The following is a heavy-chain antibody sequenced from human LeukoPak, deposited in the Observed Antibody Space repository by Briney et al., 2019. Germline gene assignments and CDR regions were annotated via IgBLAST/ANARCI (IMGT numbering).Heavy chain of an antibody. D-gene: IGHD5-12*01. CDR1: GFTFSDYY. CDR3: ARGGLPFDY. J-gene: IGHJ4*02. V-gene: IGHV4-38-2*01. CDR2: IYYSGST. Sequence: GSLRLSCAASGFTFSDYYMSWIRQAPGKGLEWIGSIYYSGSTYYNPSLKSRVTISVDTSKNQFSLKLSSVTAADTAVYYCARGGLPFDYWGQGTLVTVSS.